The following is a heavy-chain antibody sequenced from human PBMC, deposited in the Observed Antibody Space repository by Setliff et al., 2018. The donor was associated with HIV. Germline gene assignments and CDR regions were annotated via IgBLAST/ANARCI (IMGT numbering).Heavy chain of an antibody. CDR2: INPSGGST. Sequence: ASVKVSCKASGYTFTSYYMHWVRQAPGQGLEWMGIINPSGGSTSYAQKFQGRVTITADKSTSTAYMELSSLRSEDTAVYYCARGESTIFGRIWGQGTMVTVSS. J-gene: IGHJ3*02. V-gene: IGHV1-46*01. D-gene: IGHD3-3*01. CDR1: GYTFTSYY. CDR3: ARGESTIFGRI.